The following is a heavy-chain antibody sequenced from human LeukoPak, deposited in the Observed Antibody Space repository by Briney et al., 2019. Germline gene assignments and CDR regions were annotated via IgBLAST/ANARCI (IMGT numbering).Heavy chain of an antibody. V-gene: IGHV4-61*02. Sequence: SQTLSLTCTVSGGSISSGSYYWSWIRQPAGKGLEWIGRIYTSGSTNYNPSLKSRVTISVDTSKSQFSLKLSSVTAADTAVYYCARGAMITFGGVIVRENFDYWGQGTLVTVSS. CDR2: IYTSGST. D-gene: IGHD3-16*02. CDR3: ARGAMITFGGVIVRENFDY. J-gene: IGHJ4*02. CDR1: GGSISSGSYY.